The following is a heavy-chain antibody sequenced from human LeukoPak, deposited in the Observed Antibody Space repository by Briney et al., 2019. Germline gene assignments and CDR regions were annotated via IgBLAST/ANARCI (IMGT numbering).Heavy chain of an antibody. V-gene: IGHV3-21*01. CDR1: EFTFSTYT. J-gene: IGHJ4*02. CDR2: ITGSSDYI. CDR3: ARGTNYGDY. D-gene: IGHD1-7*01. Sequence: GGSLTLSCAASEFTFSTYTMNWVRQAPGKGLEWVSSITGSSDYISYADSVKGRFTISRDNAKNSLFLHMSSLRAEDTAVYYCARGTNYGDYWGQGTLVTVSS.